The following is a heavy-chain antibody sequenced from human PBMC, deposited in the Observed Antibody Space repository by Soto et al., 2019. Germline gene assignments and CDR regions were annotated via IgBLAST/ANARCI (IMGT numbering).Heavy chain of an antibody. CDR2: IVPILGIA. CDR1: GYTFSNFA. Sequence: GASVKVSCKASGYTFSNFAMHWVRQAPGQGLEWMGRIVPILGIANYAQKFQGRVTITADKSTSTAYMELSSLRSEDTAVYYCARERYCSSTSCLNWFDPWGQGTLVTVSS. CDR3: ARERYCSSTSCLNWFDP. D-gene: IGHD2-2*01. J-gene: IGHJ5*02. V-gene: IGHV1-69*04.